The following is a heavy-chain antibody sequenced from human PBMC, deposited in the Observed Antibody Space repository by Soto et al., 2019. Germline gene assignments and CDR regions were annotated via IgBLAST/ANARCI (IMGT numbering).Heavy chain of an antibody. CDR1: GYTFTGHY. D-gene: IGHD4-17*01. V-gene: IGHV1-2*04. CDR2: INPNTGGT. CDR3: AREGAVTLRLHKVLDL. Sequence: QVQLVQSGAEVKKPGASVKVSCKGSGYTFTGHYMHWVRQVPGQGLEWMGWINPNTGGTNYAQKFQGWVTMTRYTSISTAYMELSRLKSDDTAVYYCAREGAVTLRLHKVLDLWGPGTMVTISS. J-gene: IGHJ3*01.